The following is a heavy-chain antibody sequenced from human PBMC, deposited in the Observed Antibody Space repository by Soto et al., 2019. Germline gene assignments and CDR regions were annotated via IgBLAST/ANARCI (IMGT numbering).Heavy chain of an antibody. J-gene: IGHJ6*02. CDR1: GFTFSSYS. D-gene: IGHD3-22*01. V-gene: IGHV3-21*01. Sequence: GGSLRLSCAASGFTFSSYSLNWVRQAPGKGLEWVSSISSSSSYIYYADSVKGRFTISRDNAKNSLYLQMNSLRAEDTAVYYCARGGDYDSSAGWWYGMDVWGPGTTVTVYS. CDR2: ISSSSSYI. CDR3: ARGGDYDSSAGWWYGMDV.